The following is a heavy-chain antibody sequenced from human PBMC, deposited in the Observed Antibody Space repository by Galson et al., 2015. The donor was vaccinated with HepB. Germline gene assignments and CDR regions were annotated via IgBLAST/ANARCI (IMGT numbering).Heavy chain of an antibody. Sequence: SLRLSCAASGFTFSDSAMHWVRQASGKGLEWVGRIRSNTDTYATAYGASVKGRFTISRDDSKNTAYLQMNSLNTEDTAVYYCTRLQFSSSWDAFEIWGQGTMVTVSS. CDR1: GFTFSDSA. V-gene: IGHV3-73*01. J-gene: IGHJ3*02. CDR3: TRLQFSSSWDAFEI. CDR2: IRSNTDTYAT. D-gene: IGHD6-6*01.